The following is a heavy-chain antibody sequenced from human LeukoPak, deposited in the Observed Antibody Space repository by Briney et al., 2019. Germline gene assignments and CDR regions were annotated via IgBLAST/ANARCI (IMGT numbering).Heavy chain of an antibody. Sequence: GESLKISCKGLGYSFSSYWNAWVRQRPGKGLELMRIIYPGGSETRYDPSFQGQVTISADSSTSTAYLQWSTLRASDTAMYYCARASRDGYNQNFDHWGQGTLVTVSS. V-gene: IGHV5-51*01. CDR1: GYSFSSYW. CDR2: IYPGGSET. CDR3: ARASRDGYNQNFDH. J-gene: IGHJ4*02. D-gene: IGHD5-24*01.